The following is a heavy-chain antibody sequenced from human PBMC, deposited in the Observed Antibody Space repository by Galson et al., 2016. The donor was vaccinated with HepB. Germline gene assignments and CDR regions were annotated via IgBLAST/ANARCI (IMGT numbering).Heavy chain of an antibody. Sequence: SETLSLTCTVSSGSVSSGGYYWSWVRQSPGKGLEWIGYIHNPGSTNYNPSPKGRVTISIDRSKNQFFLELTSVTAADTAVYYCARDEGFYNGMDVWGQGTTVTVSS. CDR3: ARDEGFYNGMDV. CDR1: SGSVSSGGYY. V-gene: IGHV4-61*08. J-gene: IGHJ6*02. CDR2: IHNPGST. D-gene: IGHD2/OR15-2a*01.